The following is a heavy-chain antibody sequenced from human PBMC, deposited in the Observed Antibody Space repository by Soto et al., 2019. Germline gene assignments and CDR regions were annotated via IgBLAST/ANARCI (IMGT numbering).Heavy chain of an antibody. CDR1: GFTFSSYS. CDR2: ISSSSSTI. J-gene: IGHJ3*02. Sequence: EVQLVESGGGLVQPGGSLRLSCAASGFTFSSYSMNWVRQAPGKGLERVSYISSSSSTIYYADSVKGRFTSSRDNAKNSLYLQMNSLRDEDTAVYYFARDGYYDFWRGYLGGPYAFDIWCQGTMVTVSS. D-gene: IGHD3-3*01. V-gene: IGHV3-48*02. CDR3: ARDGYYDFWRGYLGGPYAFDI.